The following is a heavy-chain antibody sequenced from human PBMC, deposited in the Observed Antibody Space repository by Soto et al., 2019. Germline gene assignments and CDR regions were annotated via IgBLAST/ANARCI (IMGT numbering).Heavy chain of an antibody. J-gene: IGHJ4*02. CDR3: ARWDYGDYARFDY. CDR2: MNPNSGNT. Sequence: QVQLVQSGAEVKKSGASVKVSCKASGYTFTSHDINWVRQATGQGLEWMGWMNPNSGNTGYAQKFQGRVTMTRHTSISKAYMELSSLRSEDTAVYYCARWDYGDYARFDYWGQGTLVTVSS. D-gene: IGHD4-17*01. V-gene: IGHV1-8*01. CDR1: GYTFTSHD.